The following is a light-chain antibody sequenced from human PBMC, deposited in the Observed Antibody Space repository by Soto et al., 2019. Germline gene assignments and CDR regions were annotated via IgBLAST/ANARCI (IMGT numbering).Light chain of an antibody. CDR3: TSTFV. CDR2: EVS. Sequence: QPVLTQPASVSGSPGQSITISCTGTRSDVGGYNYVSWYQHHPGKAPKLIIYEVSNRPSGVSNRFSGSRSGNTASLTISGLQSEDEGEYTTTSTFVFGTGTKLTVL. J-gene: IGLJ1*01. CDR1: RSDVGGYNY. V-gene: IGLV2-14*01.